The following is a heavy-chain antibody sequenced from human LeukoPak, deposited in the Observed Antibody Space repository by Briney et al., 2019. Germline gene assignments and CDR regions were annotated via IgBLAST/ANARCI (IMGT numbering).Heavy chain of an antibody. CDR3: ARLFYYDASRPPF. J-gene: IGHJ4*02. CDR2: IYYSGST. CDR1: GGYISTSNYY. V-gene: IGHV4-39*01. Sequence: PSETLSLTCTVSGGYISTSNYYWGWIRQSPGKGLEWIGNIYYSGSTYYNPSLKCRVSLSIDTSMNQFSLKVNSLTVADTAVYYCARLFYYDASRPPFWGQGTLVAVSS. D-gene: IGHD3-16*01.